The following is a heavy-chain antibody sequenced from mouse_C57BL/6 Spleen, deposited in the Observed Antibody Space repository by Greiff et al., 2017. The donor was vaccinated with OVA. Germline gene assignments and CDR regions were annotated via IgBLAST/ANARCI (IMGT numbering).Heavy chain of an antibody. CDR1: GYSFTDYN. D-gene: IGHD3-2*02. V-gene: IGHV1-39*01. J-gene: IGHJ3*01. CDR2: INPNYGTT. CDR3: ARPSGLLQAWFAY. Sequence: VHVKQSGPELVKPGASVKISCKASGYSFTDYNMNWVKQSNGKSLEWIGVINPNYGTTSYNQKFKGKATLTVDQSSSTAYMQLNSLTSEDSAVYYCARPSGLLQAWFAYWGQGTLVTVSA.